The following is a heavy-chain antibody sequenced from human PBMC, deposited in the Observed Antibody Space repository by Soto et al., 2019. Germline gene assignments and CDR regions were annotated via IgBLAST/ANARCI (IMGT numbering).Heavy chain of an antibody. Sequence: QVQLVQSGAEVKKPGSSVKVSCKASGGTFSSYAISWVRQAPGQGLEWMGGIIPIFGTANYAQKFQGRVTITADESXXTXYXXLSSLRSEDTAVYYCARDWRAYCGGDCFPYNWFDPWGQGTLVTVSS. J-gene: IGHJ5*02. CDR1: GGTFSSYA. CDR3: ARDWRAYCGGDCFPYNWFDP. D-gene: IGHD2-21*02. CDR2: IIPIFGTA. V-gene: IGHV1-69*12.